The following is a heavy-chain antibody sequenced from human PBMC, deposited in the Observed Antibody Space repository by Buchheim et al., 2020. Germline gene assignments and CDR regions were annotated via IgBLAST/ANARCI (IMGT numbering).Heavy chain of an antibody. V-gene: IGHV3-30*18. Sequence: QVQLVESGGGVVQPGRSLRLSCAASGFTFSSYGMHWVRQAPGKGLEWVAVISYDGSNKYYADSVKARFTISRYNSKHTLYLQMNSLRAEDTAVYYCAKDLGLYQLLPPDMDVWGQGTT. CDR2: ISYDGSNK. CDR1: GFTFSSYG. J-gene: IGHJ6*02. CDR3: AKDLGLYQLLPPDMDV. D-gene: IGHD2-2*01.